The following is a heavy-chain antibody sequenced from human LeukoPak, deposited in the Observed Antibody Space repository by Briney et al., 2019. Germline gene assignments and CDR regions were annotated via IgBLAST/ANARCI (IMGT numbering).Heavy chain of an antibody. CDR1: GGSISSSSHY. V-gene: IGHV4-39*01. Sequence: SETLSLTCTVSGGSISSSSHYWGWIRQPPGKGLEWIGSFLYSGGTYYNPSLKSRLTISVDTSKSQFSLKLNSVTAADTAVYYCAGHEGSTSYYYYWGQGAPVTVSS. CDR2: FLYSGGT. J-gene: IGHJ4*02. D-gene: IGHD2-2*01. CDR3: AGHEGSTSYYYY.